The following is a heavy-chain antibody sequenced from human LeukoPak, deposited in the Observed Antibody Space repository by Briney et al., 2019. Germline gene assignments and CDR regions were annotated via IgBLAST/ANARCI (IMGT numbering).Heavy chain of an antibody. D-gene: IGHD2-2*01. J-gene: IGHJ6*03. Sequence: ASVKVSCKASGYTFTSYDINWVRQATGQGLEWMGRMNPNSGNTGYAQKFQGRVTMTRNTSISTAYMELSSLRSEDTAVYYCARGFGCSSTSCYPDYYYYYYMDVWGKGTTVTVSS. CDR1: GYTFTSYD. CDR3: ARGFGCSSTSCYPDYYYYYYMDV. V-gene: IGHV1-8*01. CDR2: MNPNSGNT.